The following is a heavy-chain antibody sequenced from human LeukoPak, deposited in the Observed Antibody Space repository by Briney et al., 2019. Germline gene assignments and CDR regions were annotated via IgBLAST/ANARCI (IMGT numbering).Heavy chain of an antibody. CDR1: GGSFSGYY. V-gene: IGHV4-34*01. Sequence: PSETLSLTCAVYGGSFSGYYWSWIRQPPGKGLEWIGEINHSGSTNYNPSLKSRVTISVDTSKNQFSLKLSSVTAADTAVYYCARGQSGPPRYSSSWRAYYGMDVWGQGTTVTVSS. D-gene: IGHD6-13*01. CDR2: INHSGST. J-gene: IGHJ6*02. CDR3: ARGQSGPPRYSSSWRAYYGMDV.